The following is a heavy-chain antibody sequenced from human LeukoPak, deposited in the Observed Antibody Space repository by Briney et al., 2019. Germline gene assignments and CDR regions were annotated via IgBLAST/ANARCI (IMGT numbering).Heavy chain of an antibody. CDR3: ARGKWLVRGLDY. D-gene: IGHD6-19*01. J-gene: IGHJ4*02. CDR2: INPNSGGT. V-gene: IGHV1-2*04. CDR1: GYTFTSYG. Sequence: ASVKVSCKASGYTFTSYGISWVRQAPGQGLEWMGWINPNSGGTNYAQKSQGWVTMTRDTSISTAYMELSRLRSDDTAVYYCARGKWLVRGLDYWGQGTLVTVSS.